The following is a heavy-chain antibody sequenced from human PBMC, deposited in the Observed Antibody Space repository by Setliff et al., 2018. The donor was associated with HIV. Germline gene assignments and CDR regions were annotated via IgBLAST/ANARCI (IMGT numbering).Heavy chain of an antibody. Sequence: ASVKVSCKASGYTFTTYGITWVRQAPGQGLEWMGWINAGNGDTRYSPKFQGRVTFTRDSSAGTAYLDLSGLRSDDTAVYYCSKSMKFYYYGLDVWGPGTAVTVSS. J-gene: IGHJ6*02. D-gene: IGHD2-8*01. CDR1: GYTFTTYG. V-gene: IGHV1-18*01. CDR3: SKSMKFYYYGLDV. CDR2: INAGNGDT.